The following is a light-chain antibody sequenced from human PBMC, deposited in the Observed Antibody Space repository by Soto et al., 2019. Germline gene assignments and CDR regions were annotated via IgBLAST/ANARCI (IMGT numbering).Light chain of an antibody. V-gene: IGKV3-15*01. CDR1: QSVKTY. CDR2: GAS. CDR3: QQYHNWPPWT. J-gene: IGKJ1*01. Sequence: EILMTQSPATLSVSPGEGAALSCCASQSVKTYLAWYQKKPGQAPRLLIYGASTRAAGIPGRFSGGGSGTEFTLTISSLQSEDSAFYYCQQYHNWPPWTFGQGTKVAIK.